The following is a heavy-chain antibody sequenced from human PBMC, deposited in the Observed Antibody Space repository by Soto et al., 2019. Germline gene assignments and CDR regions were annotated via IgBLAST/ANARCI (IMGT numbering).Heavy chain of an antibody. CDR3: ARDGNRGYDMDV. J-gene: IGHJ6*02. CDR2: ISNTSRTK. CDR1: GFDFSKYN. D-gene: IGHD1-1*01. V-gene: IGHV3-48*02. Sequence: GGSLRLSCAGSGFDFSKYNMDWVRQAPGKGLEWISYISNTSRTKFYADSVKGRFTITRDNARSSLFLEMNSLRDEDTAIYYCARDGNRGYDMDVWGQGTTVTVSS.